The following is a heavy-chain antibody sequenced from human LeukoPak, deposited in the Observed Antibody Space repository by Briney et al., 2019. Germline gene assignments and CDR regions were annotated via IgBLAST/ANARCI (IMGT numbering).Heavy chain of an antibody. V-gene: IGHV4-59*01. CDR1: GGSFSSYY. CDR3: ARHYYDSSGPYLDY. J-gene: IGHJ4*02. Sequence: SETLSLTCAVYGGSFSSYYWSWIRQPPGKGLEWIGYIYYSGSTNYNPSLKSRVTISVDTSKNQFSLKLSSVTAADTAVYYCARHYYDSSGPYLDYWGQGTLVTVSS. CDR2: IYYSGST. D-gene: IGHD3-22*01.